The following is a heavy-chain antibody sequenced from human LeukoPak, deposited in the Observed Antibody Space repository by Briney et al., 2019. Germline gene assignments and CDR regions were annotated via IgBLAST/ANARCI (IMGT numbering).Heavy chain of an antibody. CDR2: FDPEDGET. CDR1: GYTLTELS. CDR3: ARDPDTIFGVVIIPLDY. V-gene: IGHV1-24*01. Sequence: GASVKVSCKVSGYTLTELSMHWVRQAPGKGLEWMGGFDPEDGETIYAQKLQGRVTMTTDTSTSTAYMELRSLRSDDTAVYYCARDPDTIFGVVIIPLDYWGQGTLVTVSS. D-gene: IGHD3-3*01. J-gene: IGHJ4*02.